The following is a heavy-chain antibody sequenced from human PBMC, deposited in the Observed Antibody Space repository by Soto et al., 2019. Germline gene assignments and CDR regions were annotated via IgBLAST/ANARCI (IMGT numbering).Heavy chain of an antibody. CDR3: ASGNYDFWSGYSLDYYYYYMEV. CDR2: IYYSGST. Sequence: PSETLSLTCSVSGGSISGYYWSWIRQPPGKGLEWIGYIYYSGSTNYNPSLKSRVTISVDTSKDQFSLTLSSVTAADTAVYYCASGNYDFWSGYSLDYYYYYMEVWGKGTSVTVSS. CDR1: GGSISGYY. J-gene: IGHJ6*03. V-gene: IGHV4-59*01. D-gene: IGHD3-3*01.